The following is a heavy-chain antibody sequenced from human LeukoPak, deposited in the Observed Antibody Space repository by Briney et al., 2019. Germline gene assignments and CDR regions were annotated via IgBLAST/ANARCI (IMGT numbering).Heavy chain of an antibody. CDR1: GFTFSSYS. V-gene: IGHV3-21*04. CDR2: ISSSSSYI. D-gene: IGHD3-16*01. J-gene: IGHJ3*02. CDR3: AKHYDYVWGSKGGAFDI. Sequence: GGSLRLSCAASGFTFSSYSMNWVRQAPGEGLEWVPSISSSSSYIYYADSVKGRFTISRDNAKNSLYLQMNSLRAEDTAVYYCAKHYDYVWGSKGGAFDIWGQGTMVTVSS.